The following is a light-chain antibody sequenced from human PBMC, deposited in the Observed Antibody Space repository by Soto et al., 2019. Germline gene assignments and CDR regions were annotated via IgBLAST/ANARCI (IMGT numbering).Light chain of an antibody. J-gene: IGLJ1*01. CDR2: EVA. CDR3: SSYTSSSTIYV. V-gene: IGLV2-14*01. Sequence: QAVLTQPSSVSGSPGQSITISCTGTNSDIGFYNYVSWYQQHPGEAPKLIIYEVAKLPSGVSSRFSGSKSGNTASLTISGLQAEDEADYHCSSYTSSSTIYVFGTGTKVTVL. CDR1: NSDIGFYNY.